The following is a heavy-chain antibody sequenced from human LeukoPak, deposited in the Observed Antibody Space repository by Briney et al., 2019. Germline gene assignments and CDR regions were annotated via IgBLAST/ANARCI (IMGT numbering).Heavy chain of an antibody. CDR3: ARESINALDI. D-gene: IGHD3-3*02. V-gene: IGHV3-33*01. CDR2: TWYDGRTN. J-gene: IGHJ3*02. CDR1: GFTFSSYG. Sequence: RGSLRLSCAASGFTFSSYGMHWVRQAPVKGLEWVAVTWYDGRTNYYSEFVKGRFTTYRDNSKNTLYVQMNSLRAEDTALYYCARESINALDIWGQGTMVTVSS.